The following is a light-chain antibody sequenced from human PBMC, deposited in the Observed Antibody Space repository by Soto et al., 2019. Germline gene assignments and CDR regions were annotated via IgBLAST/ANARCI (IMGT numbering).Light chain of an antibody. V-gene: IGKV1-5*01. CDR2: DAS. CDR1: ESXSSW. Sequence: DIQLPRSRYTMSASVGDRVTIACRASESXSSWLAWYEQKPEKAPKLLIYDASSLESGVPSRLSGSGSGKEFTLNISSLQPDDFATYYCQQYNSYSAITFGQGTRLEIK. J-gene: IGKJ5*01. CDR3: QQYNSYSAIT.